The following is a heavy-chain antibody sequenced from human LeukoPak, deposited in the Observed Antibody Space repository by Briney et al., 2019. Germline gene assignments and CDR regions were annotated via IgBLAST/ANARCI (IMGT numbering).Heavy chain of an antibody. CDR3: ARHGAASFDY. D-gene: IGHD2-15*01. J-gene: IGHJ4*02. V-gene: IGHV4-39*01. CDR1: GGSISSSSYY. Sequence: SETLSLACTVSGGSISSSSYYWGWIRQPPGKGLGWIGSIYYSGSTYYNPSLKSRVTISVDTSKNQFSLKLSSVTAADTAVYYCARHGAASFDYWGQGTLVTISS. CDR2: IYYSGST.